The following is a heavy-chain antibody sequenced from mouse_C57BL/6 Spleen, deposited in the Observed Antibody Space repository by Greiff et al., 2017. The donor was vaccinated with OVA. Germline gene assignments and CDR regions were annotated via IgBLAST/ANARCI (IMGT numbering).Heavy chain of an antibody. Sequence: QVQLQQSGPELVKPGASVKISCKASGYTFTDYYINWVKQRPGQGLEWIGWIFPGSGSTYYNEKFKGKATLTVDKSSSTAYMLLSSLTSEDSAVYFCASPHYGSSPYWYFDVWGIGTTVTVSS. CDR2: IFPGSGST. J-gene: IGHJ1*03. D-gene: IGHD1-1*01. CDR1: GYTFTDYY. CDR3: ASPHYGSSPYWYFDV. V-gene: IGHV1-75*01.